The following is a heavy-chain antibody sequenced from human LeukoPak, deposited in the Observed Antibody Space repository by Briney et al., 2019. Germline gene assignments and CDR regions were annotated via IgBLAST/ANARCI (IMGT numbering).Heavy chain of an antibody. CDR2: ISYDGSNK. J-gene: IGHJ3*02. Sequence: PGGSLRLSCAASGFTFSDSGMHWVRQAPGKGLEWAALISYDGSNKYYADSVKGRFTISRSNSKNILYLQMNSLRPEDTAVYYCAKDRCSSGWGAAFDIWGQGTMVTVSS. D-gene: IGHD6-19*01. CDR3: AKDRCSSGWGAAFDI. V-gene: IGHV3-30*18. CDR1: GFTFSDSG.